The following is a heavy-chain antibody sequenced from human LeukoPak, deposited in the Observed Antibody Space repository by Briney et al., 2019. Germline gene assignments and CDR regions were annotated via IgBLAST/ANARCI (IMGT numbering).Heavy chain of an antibody. V-gene: IGHV4-30-2*01. CDR3: ARGRRNRWFDP. CDR2: IYHSGST. D-gene: IGHD1-14*01. CDR1: GGSISSGGYS. J-gene: IGHJ5*02. Sequence: SETLSLTCAVSGGSISSGGYSWSWIRQPPGKGLEWIGYIYHSGSTYYNPSLKSRATISVDRSKNQFSLKLSSVTAADTAVYYCARGRRNRWFDPWGQGTLVTVSS.